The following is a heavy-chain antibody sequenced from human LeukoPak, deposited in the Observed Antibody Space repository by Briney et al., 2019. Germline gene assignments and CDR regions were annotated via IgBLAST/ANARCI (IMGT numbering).Heavy chain of an antibody. Sequence: ASVKVSCKASGGTFSSYAISWVRQAPGRGLEWMGGIIPIFGTANYAQKSQGRVTITADESTSTAYMELSSLRSEDTAVYYCARSRDGYNYPLELDYWGQGTLVTVSS. D-gene: IGHD5-24*01. J-gene: IGHJ4*02. CDR1: GGTFSSYA. CDR2: IIPIFGTA. V-gene: IGHV1-69*13. CDR3: ARSRDGYNYPLELDY.